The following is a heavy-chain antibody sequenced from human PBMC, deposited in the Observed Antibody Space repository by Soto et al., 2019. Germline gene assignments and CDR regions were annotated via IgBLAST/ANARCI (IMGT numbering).Heavy chain of an antibody. Sequence: QVQLVQSGAEVKKPGASVKVSCKASGYSFTSYGITWVRQAPGQGLEWMGWISAFNGNTNYPQKFQGRVTMTTDTSTSTAYMELRSLRSDDTAVYYCARVGRSGGSCHSWSIYWGQGTLVTVSS. D-gene: IGHD2-15*01. V-gene: IGHV1-18*01. J-gene: IGHJ4*02. CDR1: GYSFTSYG. CDR3: ARVGRSGGSCHSWSIY. CDR2: ISAFNGNT.